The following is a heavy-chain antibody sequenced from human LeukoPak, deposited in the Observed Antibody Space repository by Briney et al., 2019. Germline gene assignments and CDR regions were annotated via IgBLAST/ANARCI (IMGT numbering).Heavy chain of an antibody. CDR2: IKADGSVK. CDR1: GFTFSTSW. V-gene: IGHV3-7*01. D-gene: IGHD2-8*02. Sequence: QSGGSLRLSCAASGFTFSTSWMSWVRQAPGKGLEWVAYIKADGSVKHYVDSMEGRFTISRDNARDSLYLQMNSLRAEDTAVYYCVRDSDYQRNAGGRYAHYDALDIWGHGTMVTVSS. J-gene: IGHJ3*02. CDR3: VRDSDYQRNAGGRYAHYDALDI.